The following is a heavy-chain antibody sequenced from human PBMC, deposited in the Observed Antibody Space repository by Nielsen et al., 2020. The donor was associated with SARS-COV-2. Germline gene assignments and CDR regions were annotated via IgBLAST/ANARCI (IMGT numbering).Heavy chain of an antibody. D-gene: IGHD1-26*01. V-gene: IGHV4-39*01. Sequence: SETLSLTCTVSGCSVADSTFYWGWLRQAPGKGREGVGTIYYTGSNYYHPSLKSRVTLSVDTFKTQFSLKVNSVTGADTAVYCCVRHRRSGSYRDAFEIWGPGTMVAVAS. CDR3: VRHRRSGSYRDAFEI. CDR1: GCSVADSTFY. J-gene: IGHJ3*02. CDR2: IYYTGSN.